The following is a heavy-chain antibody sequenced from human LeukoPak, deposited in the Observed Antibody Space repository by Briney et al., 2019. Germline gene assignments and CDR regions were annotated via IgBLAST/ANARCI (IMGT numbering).Heavy chain of an antibody. CDR1: GFTVSSYA. D-gene: IGHD5-18*01. CDR2: ISGSGRST. CDR3: ATNVDTSDDY. V-gene: IGHV3-23*01. Sequence: GGSLRLSCAASGFTVSSYAMTWVRQAPGKGLEWVSTISGSGRSTYYADSVKGRFTISRDNSKNTLYLQMNSLRAEDTALYYCATNVDTSDDYWGQGTLVTVSS. J-gene: IGHJ4*02.